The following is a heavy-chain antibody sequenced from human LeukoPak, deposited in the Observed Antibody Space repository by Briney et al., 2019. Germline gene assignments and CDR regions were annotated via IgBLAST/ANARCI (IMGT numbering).Heavy chain of an antibody. CDR1: GFTFSAYG. CDR2: ISYDGSDK. J-gene: IGHJ4*02. Sequence: GGSLRLSCAASGFTFSAYGMHWVRQAPGKGLDWVAVISYDGSDKYYAASVKGRFTISRDNSKNTLYLQMNSLRAEDTAVYYCARGLYSDMSGSFDYWGQGTLVTVSS. D-gene: IGHD3-3*01. CDR3: ARGLYSDMSGSFDY. V-gene: IGHV3-30*03.